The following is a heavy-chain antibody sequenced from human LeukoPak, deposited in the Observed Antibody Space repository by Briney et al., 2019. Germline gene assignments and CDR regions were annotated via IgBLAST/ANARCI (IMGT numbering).Heavy chain of an antibody. Sequence: PGGSLRLSCAASGFTFDDYAMPWVRQAPGKGLELVSGISWNSGSIGYADSVKGRFTISRDNAKNSLYLQMNSLRAEDTALYYCAKDGGGSPHYYYYYGMDVWGQGTTVTVSS. CDR1: GFTFDDYA. CDR2: ISWNSGSI. CDR3: AKDGGGSPHYYYYYGMDV. V-gene: IGHV3-9*01. D-gene: IGHD1-26*01. J-gene: IGHJ6*02.